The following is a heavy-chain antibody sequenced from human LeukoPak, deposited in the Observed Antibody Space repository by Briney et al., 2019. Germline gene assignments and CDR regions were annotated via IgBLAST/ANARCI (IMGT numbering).Heavy chain of an antibody. CDR1: GGTFSSYA. CDR2: IIPILGIA. Sequence: SVKVSCKASGGTFSSYAISWVRQAPGQGLEWMGRIIPILGIANYAQKFQGRVTITADKSTSTAYMELSSLRSEDTAVYYCARVTCSGGSCYSGWFDPWGQGTLVTVSS. D-gene: IGHD2-15*01. V-gene: IGHV1-69*04. J-gene: IGHJ5*02. CDR3: ARVTCSGGSCYSGWFDP.